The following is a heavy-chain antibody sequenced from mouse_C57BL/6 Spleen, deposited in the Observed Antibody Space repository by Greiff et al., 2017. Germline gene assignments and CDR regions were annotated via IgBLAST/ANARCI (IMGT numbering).Heavy chain of an antibody. CDR2: IWSGGST. J-gene: IGHJ1*03. V-gene: IGHV2-2*01. D-gene: IGHD1-1*01. CDR3: ARKRIYYHPEGYFDV. CDR1: GFSLTSYG. Sequence: QVQLKESGPGLVQPSQSLSITCTVSGFSLTSYGVHWVRQSPGKGLEWLGVIWSGGSTDYNAAFISRLSISKDNSKSQVFFKMNSLQADDTAIYYCARKRIYYHPEGYFDVWGTGTTVTVSS.